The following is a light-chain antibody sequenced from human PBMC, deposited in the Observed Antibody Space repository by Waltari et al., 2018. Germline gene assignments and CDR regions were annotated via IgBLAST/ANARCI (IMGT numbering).Light chain of an antibody. CDR1: NSDIDPFNY. Sequence: QSALTQPRSVSGSPGQSVTISCTKTNSDIDPFNYVSWYQQHPGKAPKLVIYDVRVRPSGVPDRFSGSRSGNTASLIISGRQPEDEADYYCSSFPGGSLVFGGGTELTVL. V-gene: IGLV2-11*01. CDR2: DVR. CDR3: SSFPGGSLV. J-gene: IGLJ2*01.